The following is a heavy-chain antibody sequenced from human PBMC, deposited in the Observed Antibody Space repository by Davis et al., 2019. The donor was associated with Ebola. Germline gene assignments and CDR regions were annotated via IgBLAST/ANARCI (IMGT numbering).Heavy chain of an antibody. D-gene: IGHD2-2*01. Sequence: GESLKISCAASGFTFSSYAMSWVRQAPGKGLEWVSAISGSGGSTYYADSVKGRFTISRDNAKNSLYLQMNSLRAEDTAVYYCARGGSIASGSTAFDIWGQGTMVTVSS. V-gene: IGHV3-23*01. CDR2: ISGSGGST. J-gene: IGHJ3*02. CDR1: GFTFSSYA. CDR3: ARGGSIASGSTAFDI.